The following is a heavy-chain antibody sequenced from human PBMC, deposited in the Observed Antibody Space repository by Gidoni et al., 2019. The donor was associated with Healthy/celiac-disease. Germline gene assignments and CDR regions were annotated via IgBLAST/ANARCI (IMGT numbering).Heavy chain of an antibody. CDR2: ISYDGSNK. J-gene: IGHJ6*02. V-gene: IGHV3-30-3*01. Sequence: QVQLVESGGGVVQPGRSLRLSCAASGFTFSSYAMHWVRQAPGKGLEWVAVISYDGSNKYYADSVKGRFTISRDNSKNTLYLQMNSLRAEDTAVYYCARDPATIRGYYYYYYYGMDVWGQGTTVTVSS. CDR1: GFTFSSYA. D-gene: IGHD5-12*01. CDR3: ARDPATIRGYYYYYYYGMDV.